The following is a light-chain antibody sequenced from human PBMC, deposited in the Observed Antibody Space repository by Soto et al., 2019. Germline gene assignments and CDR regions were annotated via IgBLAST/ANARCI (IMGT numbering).Light chain of an antibody. V-gene: IGLV1-51*01. CDR1: SSNIGNNY. CDR3: GTWDSSLSSV. CDR2: DNN. Sequence: QSVLTQPPSVSAAPGQKVTISCSGSSSNIGNNYVSWYQQLPGTAPKLLIYDNNKRPSGIPDRFSGSKSGTSATLGITGLQTGDEADYYCGTWDSSLSSVFGTGPKVAVL. J-gene: IGLJ1*01.